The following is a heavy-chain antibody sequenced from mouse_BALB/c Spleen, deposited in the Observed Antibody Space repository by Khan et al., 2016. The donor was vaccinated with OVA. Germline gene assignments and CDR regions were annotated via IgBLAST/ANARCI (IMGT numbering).Heavy chain of an antibody. D-gene: IGHD2-14*01. CDR2: IIYTGYT. CDR1: GDSITTGY. J-gene: IGHJ3*01. V-gene: IGHV3-8*02. Sequence: EVQLQESGPSLVKPSQTLSLTCSVTGDSITTGYWNWIRKFPGNKLEYMGYIIYTGYTYYNPSLKSRISITRHTSNNQYYIQLNSVTAEDSATYYCARSTYRYAFVYWGQGTLVTVSA. CDR3: ARSTYRYAFVY.